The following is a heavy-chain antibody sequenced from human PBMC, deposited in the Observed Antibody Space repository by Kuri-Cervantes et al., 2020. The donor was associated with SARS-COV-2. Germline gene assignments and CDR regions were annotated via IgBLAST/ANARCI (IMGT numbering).Heavy chain of an antibody. CDR1: GGSFSGYY. CDR2: INRSGST. J-gene: IGHJ6*03. CDR3: ARARYCSGGSCYSEVPAYYYYMDV. V-gene: IGHV4-34*01. D-gene: IGHD2-15*01. Sequence: SETLSLTCAVYGGSFSGYYWSWIRQPPGKGLEWIGEINRSGSTNYNPSLKSRVTISVDTSKNQFSLKLSSVTAADTAVYYCARARYCSGGSCYSEVPAYYYYMDVWGKGTTVTVSS.